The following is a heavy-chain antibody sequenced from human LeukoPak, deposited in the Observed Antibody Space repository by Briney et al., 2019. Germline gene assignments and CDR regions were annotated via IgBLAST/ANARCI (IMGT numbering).Heavy chain of an antibody. CDR1: GFTFSNAW. CDR3: ITDISYDSSGRLYDY. V-gene: IGHV3-15*01. D-gene: IGHD3-22*01. J-gene: IGHJ4*02. Sequence: NSGGSLRLSCAGSGFTFSNAWMSWVRQAPGKGLEWIGRIKSKTDGGTTDYAASVKGRFTISRDDSKNTLYLQMNSLKTEGTAVYYCITDISYDSSGRLYDYWGQGTLVTVSS. CDR2: IKSKTDGGTT.